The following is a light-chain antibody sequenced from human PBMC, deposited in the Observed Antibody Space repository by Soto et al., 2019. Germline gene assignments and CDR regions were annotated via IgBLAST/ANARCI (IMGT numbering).Light chain of an antibody. Sequence: EIVMTQSPATLSVSPGERATLSCMASQSVRSNLAWYQQKPGQSPRLLIYGASTRATGIPARFSGSGSGTQFTLTISSLQSEDFAVYYCQQYNKWPLTFGGGTKVDIK. CDR3: QQYNKWPLT. V-gene: IGKV3-15*01. CDR1: QSVRSN. CDR2: GAS. J-gene: IGKJ4*01.